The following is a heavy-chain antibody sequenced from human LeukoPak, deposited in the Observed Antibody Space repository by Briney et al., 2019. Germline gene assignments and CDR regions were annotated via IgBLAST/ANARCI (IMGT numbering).Heavy chain of an antibody. V-gene: IGHV3-74*01. CDR3: AREGNDYYYDQ. CDR1: GFTFSRFW. Sequence: PGGSLRLSCAASGFTFSRFWMYWVRQAPGKGLVWVSRINGDGSTSSSADSVKGRFTISRDNAKNSLYLQVASLRGDDTATYYCAREGNDYYYDQWGQGTLVTVSP. CDR2: INGDGSTS. D-gene: IGHD3-16*01. J-gene: IGHJ4*02.